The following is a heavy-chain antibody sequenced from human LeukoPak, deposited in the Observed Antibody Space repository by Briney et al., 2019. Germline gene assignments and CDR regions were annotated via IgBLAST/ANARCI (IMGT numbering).Heavy chain of an antibody. D-gene: IGHD2-2*01. J-gene: IGHJ5*02. CDR1: GFTFSSYA. CDR3: ARDPDCSSTSCYSSKVDP. Sequence: GGSLRPSCAASGFTFSSYAMSWVRQAPGKGLEWVSAISGSGGSTYYADSVKGRFTISRDNAKNSLYLQMNSLRAEDTAVYYCARDPDCSSTSCYSSKVDPWGQGTLVTVSS. V-gene: IGHV3-23*01. CDR2: ISGSGGST.